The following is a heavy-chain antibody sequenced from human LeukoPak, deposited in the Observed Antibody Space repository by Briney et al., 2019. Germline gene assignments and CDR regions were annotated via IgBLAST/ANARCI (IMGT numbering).Heavy chain of an antibody. CDR1: GFTFSSYG. Sequence: PGRSLRLSCAASGFTFSSYGMHWVRQAPGKGPEWVAVIWYDGSNKCYADSVKGRFTISRDNSKNTLYLQMNSLRAEDTAVYYCARDLDYWGQGTLVTVSS. CDR2: IWYDGSNK. V-gene: IGHV3-33*01. CDR3: ARDLDY. D-gene: IGHD1-1*01. J-gene: IGHJ4*02.